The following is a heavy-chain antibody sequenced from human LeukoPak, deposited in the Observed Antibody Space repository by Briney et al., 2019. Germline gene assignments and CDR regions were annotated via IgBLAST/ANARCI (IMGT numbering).Heavy chain of an antibody. D-gene: IGHD3-10*01. CDR3: ATRYVVRGVPADY. Sequence: GASVKVSCKASGYTFTSYDINWVRQATGQGLEWMGWMNPNSGNTGYAQKFQGRVTITRNTSISTAYMELSSLRSEDTAVYYCATRYVVRGVPADYWGQGTLVTVSS. V-gene: IGHV1-8*03. J-gene: IGHJ4*02. CDR2: MNPNSGNT. CDR1: GYTFTSYD.